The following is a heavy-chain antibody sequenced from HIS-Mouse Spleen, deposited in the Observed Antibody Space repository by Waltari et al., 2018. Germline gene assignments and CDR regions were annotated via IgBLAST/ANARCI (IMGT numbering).Heavy chain of an antibody. CDR1: GYSISSGYY. D-gene: IGHD6-13*01. Sequence: QVQLQESGPGLVKPSETLSLTCTVSGYSISSGYYWGWIRQPPGKGLEWIGSIYYSGSTDYKQSLTSRVTISVDTSKNQFSLKLSSVTAADTAVYYCARALEYSSSWYYYYYGMDVWGQGTTVTVSS. CDR3: ARALEYSSSWYYYYYGMDV. CDR2: IYYSGST. V-gene: IGHV4-38-2*02. J-gene: IGHJ6*02.